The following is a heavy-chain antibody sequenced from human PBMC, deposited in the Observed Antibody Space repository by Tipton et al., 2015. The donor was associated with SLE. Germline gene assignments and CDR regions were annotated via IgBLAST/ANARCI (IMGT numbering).Heavy chain of an antibody. J-gene: IGHJ4*02. V-gene: IGHV1-18*01. CDR2: ISTHNGNT. Sequence: QVQLVQSGPEVKKPGASVKVSCKASGYTFTNYGTSWVRQAPGQGLEWMGWISTHNGNTVYAHKFQGRVTMTSDTSTSTAYMELRSLRSDDTAIYYCARVRVDTAMGVFDFWGQGTLVTVSS. CDR1: GYTFTNYG. CDR3: ARVRVDTAMGVFDF. D-gene: IGHD5-18*01.